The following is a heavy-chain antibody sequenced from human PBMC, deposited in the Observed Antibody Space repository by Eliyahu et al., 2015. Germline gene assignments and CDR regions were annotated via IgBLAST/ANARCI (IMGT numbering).Heavy chain of an antibody. CDR2: IYYTGSS. D-gene: IGHD4-23*01. CDR3: ARQGATVASPVDY. CDR1: GASISGSAYX. Sequence: QLQLQESGPGLVKPSETLSLTCTVXGASISGSAYXWXXLRQPPGQGLEWXGTIYYTGSSYYNPSLKSRVTISVDTSKSQFSLKLGSVTAADTAVYYCARQGATVASPVDYWGRGTLVTVSS. J-gene: IGHJ4*02. V-gene: IGHV4-39*01.